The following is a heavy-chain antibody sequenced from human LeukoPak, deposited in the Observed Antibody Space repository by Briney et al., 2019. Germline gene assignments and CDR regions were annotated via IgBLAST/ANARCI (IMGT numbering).Heavy chain of an antibody. CDR1: GFTFSSYG. J-gene: IGHJ5*02. CDR2: IDGSSRAI. CDR3: ARDRGTSGYLP. V-gene: IGHV3-48*02. D-gene: IGHD3-22*01. Sequence: GGSLRLSCAASGFTFSSYGMNWVRQAPGKGLEWVSYIDGSSRAIYYADSVKGRFTISRDNAKNSLYLQMNSLRDDDTAVYYCARDRGTSGYLPWGQGTLVTVSS.